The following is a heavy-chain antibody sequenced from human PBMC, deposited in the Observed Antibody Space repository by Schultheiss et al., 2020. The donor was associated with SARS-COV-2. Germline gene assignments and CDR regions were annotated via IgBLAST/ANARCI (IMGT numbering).Heavy chain of an antibody. CDR1: GGSFSGYY. J-gene: IGHJ6*02. V-gene: IGHV4-34*01. D-gene: IGHD2-15*01. Sequence: SETLSLTCAVYGGSFSGYYWSWIRQPPGKGLEWIGEINHSGSTNYNPSLKSRVTISVDTSKNQFSLKLSSVTAADTAVYYCARGGLGYCSGGSCYGGTYYYYGMDVWGQGTTVTVSS. CDR2: INHSGST. CDR3: ARGGLGYCSGGSCYGGTYYYYGMDV.